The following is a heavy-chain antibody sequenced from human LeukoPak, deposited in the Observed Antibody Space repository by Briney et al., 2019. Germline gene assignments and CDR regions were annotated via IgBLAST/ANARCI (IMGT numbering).Heavy chain of an antibody. J-gene: IGHJ4*02. V-gene: IGHV3-74*01. CDR1: GLTFSSYW. Sequence: GGSLRLSCAASGLTFSSYWMHWVRQAPGKGLVWVSRINSDGSSTSYADSVKGRFTISRDNAKNTLYLQMNSLRAEDTAVYYCAREDSSYDSSGYYIRYFDYWGQGTLVTVSS. CDR3: AREDSSYDSSGYYIRYFDY. D-gene: IGHD3-22*01. CDR2: INSDGSST.